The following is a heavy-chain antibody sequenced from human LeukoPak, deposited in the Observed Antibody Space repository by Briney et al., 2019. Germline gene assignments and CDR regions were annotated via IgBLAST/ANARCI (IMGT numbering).Heavy chain of an antibody. CDR3: ASAYGSGSYDFDY. V-gene: IGHV3-64*01. D-gene: IGHD3-10*01. J-gene: IGHJ4*02. CDR1: GFTFSSYA. CDR2: ISSNGGST. Sequence: WGSLRLSCAASGFTFSSYAMHWVRQAPGKGLEYVSAISSNGGSTYYANSVKGRFTISRDNSKNTLYLQMGSLRAEDMAVYYCASAYGSGSYDFDYGGQGTLVSVSS.